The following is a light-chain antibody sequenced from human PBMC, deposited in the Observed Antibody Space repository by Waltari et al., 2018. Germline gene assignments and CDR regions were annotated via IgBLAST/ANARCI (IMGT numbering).Light chain of an antibody. Sequence: EIVMPQSPATLSVSPGERATLSCRASQSVRNNLVWYQQKPGQAPRLLIYGASTRVTGIPARFSGSGSGTEFTLTISSLQSEDFAIYYCQQYNNCPPWTFGQGTKVEIK. CDR2: GAS. CDR3: QQYNNCPPWT. CDR1: QSVRNN. J-gene: IGKJ1*01. V-gene: IGKV3-15*01.